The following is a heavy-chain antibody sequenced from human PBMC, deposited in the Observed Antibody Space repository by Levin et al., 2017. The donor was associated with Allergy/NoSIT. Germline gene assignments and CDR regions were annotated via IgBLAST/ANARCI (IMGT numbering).Heavy chain of an antibody. J-gene: IGHJ4*02. V-gene: IGHV3-74*01. D-gene: IGHD6-13*01. CDR2: IKTDGSST. CDR1: GFTFSTYW. CDR3: ARVGIAATGNFLDY. Sequence: GGSLRLSCAASGFTFSTYWMHWVRQAPGKGLEWVSRIKTDGSSTAYADSVKGRFTISRDNAKNTLYLQMNSLRAEDTAVYYCARVGIAATGNFLDYWGQGPMVTVSS.